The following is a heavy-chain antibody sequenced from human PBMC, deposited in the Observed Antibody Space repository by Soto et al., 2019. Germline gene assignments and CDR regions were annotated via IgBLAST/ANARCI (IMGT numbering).Heavy chain of an antibody. CDR1: GYSFTSYW. CDR3: SSTYYYGSGPYKGDY. D-gene: IGHD3-10*01. Sequence: GESLKICCKGSGYSFTSYWISWVRQMPGKGLEWMGRIDPSDSYTNYSPSFQGHVTISADKSISTAYLQWSSLKASDTAMYYCSSTYYYGSGPYKGDYWGQGTLVTVSS. CDR2: IDPSDSYT. J-gene: IGHJ4*02. V-gene: IGHV5-10-1*01.